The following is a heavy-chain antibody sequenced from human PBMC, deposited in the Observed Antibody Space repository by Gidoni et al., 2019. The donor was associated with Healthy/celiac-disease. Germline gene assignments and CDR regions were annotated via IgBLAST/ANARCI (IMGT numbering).Heavy chain of an antibody. D-gene: IGHD4-4*01. CDR2: SYTSGST. Sequence: QVQLQESGPGLVNPSHTLSPSCTVSGRSIISGSYYWSWNRQPAGKGLEWIGRSYTSGSTNYNPYLKSRGTIAVDTSKNQFSLKLSSVTAADTDVYYCARGRTTVTSRELDYWGQGTLVTVSS. CDR1: GRSIISGSYY. J-gene: IGHJ4*02. CDR3: ARGRTTVTSRELDY. V-gene: IGHV4-61*02.